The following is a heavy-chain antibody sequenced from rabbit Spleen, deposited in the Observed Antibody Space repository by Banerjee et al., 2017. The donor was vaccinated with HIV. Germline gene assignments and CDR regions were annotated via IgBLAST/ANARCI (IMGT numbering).Heavy chain of an antibody. CDR3: ARDLTAVIGWNFNL. V-gene: IGHV1S40*01. D-gene: IGHD1-1*01. Sequence: QSLEESGGDLVKPGASLTLTCTASGFSFSSRYYMCWVRQAPGKGLEWIGCVGSGATGNTYYASWAKGRFTISKTPTTTVTLQMTSLTAADTATYFCARDLTAVIGWNFNLWGPGTLVTVS. J-gene: IGHJ4*01. CDR2: VGSGATGNT. CDR1: GFSFSSRYY.